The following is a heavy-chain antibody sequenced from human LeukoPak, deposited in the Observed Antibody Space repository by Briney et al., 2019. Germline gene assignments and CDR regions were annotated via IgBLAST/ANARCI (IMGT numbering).Heavy chain of an antibody. CDR3: AKGVRSYYYYYMDV. CDR2: IRYDGSNK. V-gene: IGHV3-30*02. CDR1: GFTFSSYG. D-gene: IGHD3-16*01. Sequence: PGGSLRLSCAASGFTFSSYGTHWVRQAPGKGLEWVAFIRYDGSNKYYADSVKGRFTISRDNSKNTLYLQMNSLRAEDTAVYYCAKGVRSYYYYYMDVWGKGTTVTVSS. J-gene: IGHJ6*03.